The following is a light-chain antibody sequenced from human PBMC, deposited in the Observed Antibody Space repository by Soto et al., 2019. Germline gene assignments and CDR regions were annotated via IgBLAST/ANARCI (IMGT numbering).Light chain of an antibody. CDR2: DVS. V-gene: IGLV2-18*02. J-gene: IGLJ1*01. CDR3: SSYTRSSTYV. Sequence: QSALTQPPSVSGSPGQSVAISFTGNNSDFGVSNVVSWYQQPPGTAPKLIIYDVSNRPSGVLDRFSGSKSGNTASLFISGLQAEDEGDYYCSSYTRSSTYVFGTGTKVTVL. CDR1: NSDFGVSNV.